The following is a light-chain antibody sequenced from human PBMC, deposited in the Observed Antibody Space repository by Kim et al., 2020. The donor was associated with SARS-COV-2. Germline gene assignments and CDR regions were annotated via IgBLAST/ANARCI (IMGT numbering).Light chain of an antibody. CDR2: GTS. J-gene: IGKJ5*01. CDR3: QHYNKWPPSIT. Sequence: ELVLTQSPATLSVSPGERITLSCRASQSVSSNLAWYQQKSGQAPRLLIYGTSVRATGVPARVSGSGSGTEFTLTISSLRSEDSAVYYCQHYNKWPPSITFGQGTRLEIK. CDR1: QSVSSN. V-gene: IGKV3-15*01.